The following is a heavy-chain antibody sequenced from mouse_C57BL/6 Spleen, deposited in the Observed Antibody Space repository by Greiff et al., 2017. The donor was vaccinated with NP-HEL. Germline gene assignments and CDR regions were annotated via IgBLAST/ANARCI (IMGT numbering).Heavy chain of an antibody. CDR2: IRNKANNHAT. CDR3: TSAYYYGSRGAMDY. D-gene: IGHD1-1*01. Sequence: EVQGVESGGGLVQPGGSMKLSCAASGFTFSDAWMDWVRQSPEKGLEWVAEIRNKANNHATYYAESVKGRFTISRDDSKSSVYLQMNSLRAEDTGIYYCTSAYYYGSRGAMDYWGRGTSVTVSS. CDR1: GFTFSDAW. J-gene: IGHJ4*01. V-gene: IGHV6-6*01.